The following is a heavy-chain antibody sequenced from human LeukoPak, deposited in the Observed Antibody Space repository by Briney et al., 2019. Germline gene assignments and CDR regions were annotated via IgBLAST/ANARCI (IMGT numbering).Heavy chain of an antibody. J-gene: IGHJ1*01. CDR1: GYTFTSYY. CDR3: ARPSYDSSDYEYFQH. Sequence: ASVKVSCKASGYTFTSYYMHWVRQAPGQGLEWMGIITTSGGSTSYAQKFQGRVTMTRDMSTSTVYMELSSLRSEDTAVYYCARPSYDSSDYEYFQHWGQGTLVTVSS. D-gene: IGHD3-22*01. CDR2: ITTSGGST. V-gene: IGHV1-46*01.